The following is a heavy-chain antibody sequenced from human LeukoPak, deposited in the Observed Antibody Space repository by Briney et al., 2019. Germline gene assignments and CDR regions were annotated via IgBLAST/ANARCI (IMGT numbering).Heavy chain of an antibody. CDR2: INHSVSN. J-gene: IGHJ6*03. CDR1: GGSFSGYC. CDR3: ARGRSYRCSSGWDSVYYYYYYMDV. Sequence: SETLSLTCAVYGGSFSGYCWSWIRQPPGKGLEWIGEINHSVSNNSNPSLKSRVTISVDTSKNQFSLKLSSVVAADTAVYYCARGRSYRCSSGWDSVYYYYYYMDVWGKGTTVTVSS. D-gene: IGHD6-19*01. V-gene: IGHV4-34*01.